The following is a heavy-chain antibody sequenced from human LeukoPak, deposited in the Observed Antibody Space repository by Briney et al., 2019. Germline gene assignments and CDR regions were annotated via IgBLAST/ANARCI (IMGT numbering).Heavy chain of an antibody. V-gene: IGHV4-4*07. Sequence: SETLSLTCTVSGGSISSYYWSWIRQPAGKGLEWIGRIYTSGSTNYNPSLKSRVTISVDTSKNQFSLKLSSVTAADTAVYYCAAYCSGGSCYGNFDYWGQGTLVTVSS. CDR3: AAYCSGGSCYGNFDY. CDR2: IYTSGST. CDR1: GGSISSYY. J-gene: IGHJ4*02. D-gene: IGHD2-15*01.